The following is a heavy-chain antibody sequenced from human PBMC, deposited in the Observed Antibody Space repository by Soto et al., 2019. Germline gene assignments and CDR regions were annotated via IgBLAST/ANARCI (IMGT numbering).Heavy chain of an antibody. D-gene: IGHD1-1*01. V-gene: IGHV3-53*01. Sequence: DVQLVESGGGLIQPGESLRLSCVAFGLTVSGTKYVAWVRQAPGKGLEWVSALYDVFGSFYADSVKGRFTTSSDRSRSTVYLQMNDLRPDDTAGYYCASWREREHAFDVWGQGTAVIVSP. J-gene: IGHJ3*01. CDR3: ASWREREHAFDV. CDR2: LYDVFGS. CDR1: GLTVSGTKY.